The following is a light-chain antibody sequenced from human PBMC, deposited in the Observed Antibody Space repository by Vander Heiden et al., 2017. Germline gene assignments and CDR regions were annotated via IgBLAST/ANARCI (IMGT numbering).Light chain of an antibody. V-gene: IGLV2-23*02. Sequence: QSVLTQLASVSGSPGLTLTISCAGTSSDVGSYNLVSWYQQHPGKAPNLMIYEVSKRPSGVSNRFSGSKSGNTASLTISGLQAEDEADYYCCSYAGSSTFYVFGTGTKVTVL. CDR1: SSDVGSYNL. J-gene: IGLJ1*01. CDR3: CSYAGSSTFYV. CDR2: EVS.